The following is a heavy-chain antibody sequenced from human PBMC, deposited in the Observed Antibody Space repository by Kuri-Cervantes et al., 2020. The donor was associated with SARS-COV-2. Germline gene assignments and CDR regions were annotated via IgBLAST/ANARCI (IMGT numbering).Heavy chain of an antibody. Sequence: SVKVSCKASGGTFSSYAISWVRQAPGQGLEWMGRIIPILGVANYAQKFQGGVTITADKSTSTAYMELSSLRSEDTAVYYCARERILPRRAFGYEFDYWGQGTLVTVSS. V-gene: IGHV1-69*04. CDR1: GGTFSSYA. CDR2: IIPILGVA. J-gene: IGHJ4*02. CDR3: ARERILPRRAFGYEFDY. D-gene: IGHD5-12*01.